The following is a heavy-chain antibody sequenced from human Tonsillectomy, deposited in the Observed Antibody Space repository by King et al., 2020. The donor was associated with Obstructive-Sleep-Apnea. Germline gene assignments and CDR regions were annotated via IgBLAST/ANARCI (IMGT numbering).Heavy chain of an antibody. CDR2: ISFDARYK. J-gene: IGHJ6*02. CDR3: ARDGIAAGFLRTNGMDV. Sequence: HVQLVESGGSVVQPGRSLRLSCAASGFTFSSYAMHWVRQAPGKGLEWVAIISFDARYKYFADSVKGRFTMSRDNSKNTMYLEMNSLKSEDTAMYYCARDGIAAGFLRTNGMDVWGQGTTVTVSS. V-gene: IGHV3-30*04. CDR1: GFTFSSYA. D-gene: IGHD6-13*01.